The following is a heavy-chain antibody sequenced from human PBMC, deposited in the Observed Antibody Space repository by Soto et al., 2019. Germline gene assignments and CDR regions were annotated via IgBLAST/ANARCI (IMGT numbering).Heavy chain of an antibody. Sequence: EVQLLDSGGGLVQPGGSLRLSCAASGFTFSNYAVTWVRQGPGKGLEWVSGISGGGGRSYYADSVKGRFTISRDNSKSTLYLQMNSLRAEDTAVYYCAKAYFVWSSEQPYYFDYWGQGTLVTVSS. CDR3: AKAYFVWSSEQPYYFDY. J-gene: IGHJ4*02. V-gene: IGHV3-23*01. D-gene: IGHD3-16*01. CDR2: ISGGGGRS. CDR1: GFTFSNYA.